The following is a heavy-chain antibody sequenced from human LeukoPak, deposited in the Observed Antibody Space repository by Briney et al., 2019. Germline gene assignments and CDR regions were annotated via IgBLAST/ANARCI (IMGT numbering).Heavy chain of an antibody. CDR2: IYHSGST. Sequence: SETLSLTCSVSGGSITTYYWTWIRLSPGKGLEWIGYIYHSGSTYYNPSLKRRVTISVDSPRKQVSLNLRSVTAADTAVYYCARANKKRGYSGYDYGGDFYCWGRGTLVTVSS. CDR1: GGSITTYY. J-gene: IGHJ4*02. D-gene: IGHD5-12*01. V-gene: IGHV4-59*12. CDR3: ARANKKRGYSGYDYGGDFYC.